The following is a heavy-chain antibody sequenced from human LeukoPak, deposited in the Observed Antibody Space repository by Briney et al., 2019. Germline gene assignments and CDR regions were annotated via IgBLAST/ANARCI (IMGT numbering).Heavy chain of an antibody. Sequence: PGGSLRLSCAASGFTLSDAWMSWGRQAPGKGLEWVGRIKSKTDGGTTDYVAPVKGRLTISRDDSKNMLYLQMNSLRSEDTAVYYCATVGYAVVGFDYWGQGTLVTVSS. J-gene: IGHJ4*02. V-gene: IGHV3-15*01. D-gene: IGHD2-15*01. CDR3: ATVGYAVVGFDY. CDR1: GFTLSDAW. CDR2: IKSKTDGGTT.